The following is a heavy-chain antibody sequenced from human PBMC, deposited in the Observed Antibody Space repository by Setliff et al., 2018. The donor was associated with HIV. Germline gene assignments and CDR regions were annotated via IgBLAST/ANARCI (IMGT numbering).Heavy chain of an antibody. D-gene: IGHD3-10*01. CDR1: GGSFSTYY. CDR3: ARARITMIGGRLEPYAFDR. V-gene: IGHV4-4*07. CDR2: VHSTGAT. Sequence: SETLSLTCTVSGGSFSTYYWSWIRQPAGEGPEYIGRVHSTGATIYNPSLKSRVTMSVDASKNQLSLKLRSVTAADTAVYYCARARITMIGGRLEPYAFDRWGQGTKVTV. J-gene: IGHJ3*01.